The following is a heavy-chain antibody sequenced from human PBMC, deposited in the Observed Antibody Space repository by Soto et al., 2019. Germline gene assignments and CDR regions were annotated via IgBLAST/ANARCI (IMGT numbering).Heavy chain of an antibody. CDR3: ARQWRTYYYYMDV. V-gene: IGHV4-39*01. CDR1: DGSISSGC. J-gene: IGHJ6*03. CDR2: IYYSGST. Sequence: SETLSLTCTVSDGSISSGCWSWIRQPPGKGLEWIGSIYYSGSTYYNPSLKSRVTISVDTSKNQFSLKLSSVTAADTAVYYCARQWRTYYYYMDVWGKGTTVTVSS.